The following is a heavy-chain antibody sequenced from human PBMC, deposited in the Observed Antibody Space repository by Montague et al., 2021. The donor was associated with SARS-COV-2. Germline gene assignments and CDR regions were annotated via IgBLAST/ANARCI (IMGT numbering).Heavy chain of an antibody. J-gene: IGHJ4*02. CDR2: VHYSGRP. CDR1: GDSISSSSYN. V-gene: IGHV4-39*01. Sequence: SETLSLTCTVSGDSISSSSYNWGWIRQPPGKGLEWIGSVHYSGRPYYNPSFKSRVTIYVDTSKNQLSLKLSSVTAADMAVYYCTRHVHMTWPEPSPGFDHWGQGTLVTVSS. D-gene: IGHD1-1*01. CDR3: TRHVHMTWPEPSPGFDH.